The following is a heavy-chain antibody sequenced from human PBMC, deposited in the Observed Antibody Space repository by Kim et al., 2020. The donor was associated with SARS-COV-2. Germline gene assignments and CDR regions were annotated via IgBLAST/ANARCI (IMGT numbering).Heavy chain of an antibody. D-gene: IGHD6-19*01. CDR3: AKDQFRTYSNGWYSWYFDL. Sequence: GGSLRLSCAASGFTFSSYAMSWVRQAPGKGLEWVSAISGSGGSTYYADSVKGRFTISRDNSKNTLYLQMNSLRAEDTAVYYCAKDQFRTYSNGWYSWYFDLWGRGTLVTVSS. V-gene: IGHV3-23*01. J-gene: IGHJ2*01. CDR2: ISGSGGST. CDR1: GFTFSSYA.